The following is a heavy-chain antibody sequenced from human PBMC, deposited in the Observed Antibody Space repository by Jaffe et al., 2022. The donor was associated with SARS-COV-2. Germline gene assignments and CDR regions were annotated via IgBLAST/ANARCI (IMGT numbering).Heavy chain of an antibody. CDR2: ISSGSSGSSTI. J-gene: IGHJ6*02. CDR3: ARDKQQWLGSYYYYYGLDV. Sequence: EVQLVESGGGLVQPGGSLRLSCAGSGFAFSNYAMNWVRQAPGKGLEWVSYISSGSSGSSTIYYTDSVKGRFTISRDNAKNSLYLQMNSLRDEDTAVYYCARDKQQWLGSYYYYYGLDVWGQGTTVTVSS. V-gene: IGHV3-48*02. CDR1: GFAFSNYA. D-gene: IGHD6-19*01.